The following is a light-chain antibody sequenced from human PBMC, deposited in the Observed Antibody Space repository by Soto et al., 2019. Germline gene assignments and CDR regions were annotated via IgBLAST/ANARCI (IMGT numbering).Light chain of an antibody. V-gene: IGKV3-20*01. Sequence: EIVLTQSPGTLSLSPGERATLSCRASQSVSSSYLAWYQQKPGQAPRLLIYGASGRATGIPDRFSGSGSGTYFTLTISRLEPEDFAVYYCQQYGSSPAYTFGQGTKLEIK. CDR1: QSVSSSY. CDR2: GAS. CDR3: QQYGSSPAYT. J-gene: IGKJ2*01.